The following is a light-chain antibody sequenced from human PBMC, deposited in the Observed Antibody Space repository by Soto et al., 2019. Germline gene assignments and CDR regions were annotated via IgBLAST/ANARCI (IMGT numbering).Light chain of an antibody. CDR1: QSISSY. CDR2: AAS. Sequence: DIQMTQSPSSLSASVGSRVNITCRASQSISSYLNWYQQKPGKAPKLLVYAASRLQSGVPSRFSGTGSGTDFTLTFSSLQPEDFATYYCQQSFRTPFTFGPGNKLDIK. J-gene: IGKJ3*01. CDR3: QQSFRTPFT. V-gene: IGKV1-39*01.